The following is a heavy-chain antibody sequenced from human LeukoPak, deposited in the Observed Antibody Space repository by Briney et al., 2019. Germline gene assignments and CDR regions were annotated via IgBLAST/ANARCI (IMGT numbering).Heavy chain of an antibody. J-gene: IGHJ4*02. Sequence: GGSLRLSCAASGFTFDDYAMHWVRQAPGKGLEWVSGISWNSGSIGYADSVKGRFTISRDNAKNSLYLQMNSLRAEDTALYYCAKGDEGIVVAGVDYWGQGTLVTVSS. CDR1: GFTFDDYA. CDR3: AKGDEGIVVAGVDY. D-gene: IGHD6-19*01. CDR2: ISWNSGSI. V-gene: IGHV3-9*01.